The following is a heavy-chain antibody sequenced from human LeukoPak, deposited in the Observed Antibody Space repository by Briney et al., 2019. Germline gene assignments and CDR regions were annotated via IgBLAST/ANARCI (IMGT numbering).Heavy chain of an antibody. CDR1: GYTFTSYD. Sequence: GASVKVSCKASGYTFTSYDINWVRQATGQGLEWMGWMNPNSGNTGYAQKFQGRVTMTRNTSISTAYMELSSLRSDDTAVYYCAQGDFWSGDYFDYWGQGTLVTVSS. CDR3: AQGDFWSGDYFDY. J-gene: IGHJ4*02. CDR2: MNPNSGNT. D-gene: IGHD3-3*01. V-gene: IGHV1-8*01.